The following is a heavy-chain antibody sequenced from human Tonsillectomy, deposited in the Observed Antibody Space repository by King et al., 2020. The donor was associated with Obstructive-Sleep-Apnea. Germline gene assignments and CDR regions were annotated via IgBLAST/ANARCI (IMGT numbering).Heavy chain of an antibody. V-gene: IGHV3-20*01. J-gene: IGHJ6*02. CDR3: ARPNARGDYRYGMDV. Sequence: ESGGGVVRPGGSLRLSCAASGFTFDDYGMSWVRQAPGKGLEWVSGINWNGGSKGYADSGKGRFTISRDKAKNSLYLQMNSLRAEDTALYHCARPNARGDYRYGMDVWGQGTTVTVSS. CDR2: INWNGGSK. CDR1: GFTFDDYG. D-gene: IGHD3-10*02.